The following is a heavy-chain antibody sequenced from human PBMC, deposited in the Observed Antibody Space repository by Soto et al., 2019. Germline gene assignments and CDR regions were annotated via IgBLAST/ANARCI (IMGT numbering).Heavy chain of an antibody. D-gene: IGHD6-13*01. CDR3: ARAGSSWLPELEY. V-gene: IGHV3-7*03. Sequence: PGWSLRFSCAASGFTFSSYWMSLVRQAPGKGLEWVANIKQDGSEKYYVDSVKGRFTISRDNAKNSLYLQMNSLRAEDTAVYYCARAGSSWLPELEYWGKGTLVPISP. J-gene: IGHJ4*02. CDR2: IKQDGSEK. CDR1: GFTFSSYW.